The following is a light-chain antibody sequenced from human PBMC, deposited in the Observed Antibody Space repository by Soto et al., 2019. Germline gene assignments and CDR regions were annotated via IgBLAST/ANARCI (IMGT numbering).Light chain of an antibody. J-gene: IGKJ1*01. CDR2: KAS. V-gene: IGKV1-5*03. CDR3: QQYNSYSRT. CDR1: QSISPW. Sequence: DIQMTQSPSTLSASVGDRVTITCRASQSISPWLAWYQQKPGKAPKLLIYKASSLESGVPSRCSGSGSGTEFTLTISSQQPDDFATYFCQQYNSYSRTFGQGTKVQIK.